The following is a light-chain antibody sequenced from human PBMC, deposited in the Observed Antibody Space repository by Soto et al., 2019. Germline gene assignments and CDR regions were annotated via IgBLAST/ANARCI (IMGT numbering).Light chain of an antibody. CDR1: QSMSRW. CDR3: QQYNSQST. J-gene: IGKJ1*01. V-gene: IGKV1-5*01. Sequence: DIQLTQSPSTLSASVGDRVTITCRASQSMSRWLAWYQQKPGKAPKLLIYHASSLESGVPSRFRGGGSGTVFTLTIISLKPDDFATYDCQQYNSQSTFGQGTKVDIK. CDR2: HAS.